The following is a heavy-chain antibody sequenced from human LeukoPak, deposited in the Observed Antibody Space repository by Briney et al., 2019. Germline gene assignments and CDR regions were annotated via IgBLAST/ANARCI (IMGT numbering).Heavy chain of an antibody. Sequence: SETLSLTCTASGYSISSGYYWGWIRPPPGKGLEWIGSIYHSGSTYYNPSLKSRVTISVDTSKNQFSLQLSSVTAADTAVYYCARVSYGDYVSGFFDYWGQGTLVTVSS. V-gene: IGHV4-38-2*02. CDR2: IYHSGST. CDR1: GYSISSGYY. D-gene: IGHD4-17*01. J-gene: IGHJ4*02. CDR3: ARVSYGDYVSGFFDY.